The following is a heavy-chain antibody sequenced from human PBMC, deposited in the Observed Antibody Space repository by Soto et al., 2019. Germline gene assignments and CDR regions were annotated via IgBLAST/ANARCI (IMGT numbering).Heavy chain of an antibody. Sequence: GASVKVSCKASGYTFTGYYMHWVRQAPGQGLEWMGWINPNSGGTNYAQKFQGRVTMTRDTSISTAYMELSRLRSDDTAVYYCARVGDTAITPFDYWGQGTLVTVSS. CDR2: INPNSGGT. D-gene: IGHD5-18*01. CDR1: GYTFTGYY. CDR3: ARVGDTAITPFDY. V-gene: IGHV1-2*02. J-gene: IGHJ4*02.